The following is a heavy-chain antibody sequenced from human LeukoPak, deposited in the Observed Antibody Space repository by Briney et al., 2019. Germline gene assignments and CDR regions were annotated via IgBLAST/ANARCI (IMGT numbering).Heavy chain of an antibody. J-gene: IGHJ4*02. CDR2: IYYSGST. V-gene: IGHV4-59*01. D-gene: IGHD4-17*01. CDR3: ARVGYGDYFDY. Sequence: PSETLSLTCTVSGGSISSYYWSWIRQPPGKGLEWIGYIYYSGSTNYNPSLKSRVTISVDTSKNQSSLKLSSVTAADTAVYYCARVGYGDYFDYWGQGTLVTVSS. CDR1: GGSISSYY.